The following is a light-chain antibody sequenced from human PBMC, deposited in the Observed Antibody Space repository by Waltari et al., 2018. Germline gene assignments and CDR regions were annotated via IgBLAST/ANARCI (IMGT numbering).Light chain of an antibody. V-gene: IGLV3-21*02. CDR1: NVGGKV. CDR3: QVWDDSSDHPV. Sequence: SYVLSQPPSVSLAPGQTATVTCGGDNVGGKVVNWYQQKPGQAPLLVIYDDYDRPSGIPERFSASSSRDTATLTISRVVAGDEADYLCQVWDDSSDHPVFGGGTKLTVL. J-gene: IGLJ3*02. CDR2: DDY.